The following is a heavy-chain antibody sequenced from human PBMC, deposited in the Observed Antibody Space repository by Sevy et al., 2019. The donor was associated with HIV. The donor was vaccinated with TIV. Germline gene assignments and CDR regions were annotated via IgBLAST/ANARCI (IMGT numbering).Heavy chain of an antibody. Sequence: SETLSLTCTVSGGSTISGAYYWSWIRQPAGKGLGWIGRIYTSGGGGTNYNPSLKSRVTMSLVTSKNQISLNLSSVTAADTAVYYCARELGYWGQGTLVTVSS. CDR1: GGSTISGAYY. CDR2: IYTSGGGGT. J-gene: IGHJ4*02. CDR3: ARELGY. V-gene: IGHV4-61*02.